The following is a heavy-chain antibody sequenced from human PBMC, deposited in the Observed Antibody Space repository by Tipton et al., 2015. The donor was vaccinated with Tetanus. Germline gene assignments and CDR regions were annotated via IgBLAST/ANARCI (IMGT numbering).Heavy chain of an antibody. CDR1: GYTFTTYG. D-gene: IGHD6-19*01. CDR3: ARLVKQWLVPEDY. J-gene: IGHJ4*02. CDR2: NGGYNGDT. Sequence: QLVQSGAEVKKPGASVKVSCRASGYTFTTYGINWVRQAPGQGLEWLGWNGGYNGDTNYGQKFPGRVTMTTETSANTAYMELRSLRSDDTAVYFCARLVKQWLVPEDYWGQGTLVTVSS. V-gene: IGHV1-18*01.